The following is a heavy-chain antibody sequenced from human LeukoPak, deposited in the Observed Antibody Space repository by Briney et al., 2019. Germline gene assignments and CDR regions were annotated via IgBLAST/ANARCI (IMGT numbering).Heavy chain of an antibody. CDR1: GASINVPGYY. J-gene: IGHJ4*02. D-gene: IGHD3-3*02. Sequence: SQTLSLTCTVSGASINVPGYYWSWIRQPAGKGLEWIGRIIATTGATNYNPSLKSRVTISVDTSKNQFSLRLSSVTAADTAVYYCARHFISWPHYFDDWGQGTLVTVSS. CDR2: IIATTGAT. CDR3: ARHFISWPHYFDD. V-gene: IGHV4-61*02.